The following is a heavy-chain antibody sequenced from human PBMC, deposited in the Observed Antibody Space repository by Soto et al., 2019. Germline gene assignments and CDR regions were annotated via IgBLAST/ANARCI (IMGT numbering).Heavy chain of an antibody. CDR1: GFTFSNAW. J-gene: IGHJ6*02. CDR3: TTALFGSGYPDRASYGMDV. Sequence: GGSLRLSCAASGFTFSNAWMNWVRQAPGKGLEWVGRIKSKTDGGTTDYAAPVKGRFTISRGDSKNTLYLQMNSLKTEDTAVYYCTTALFGSGYPDRASYGMDVWGQGTTVTVSS. V-gene: IGHV3-15*07. CDR2: IKSKTDGGTT. D-gene: IGHD3-3*01.